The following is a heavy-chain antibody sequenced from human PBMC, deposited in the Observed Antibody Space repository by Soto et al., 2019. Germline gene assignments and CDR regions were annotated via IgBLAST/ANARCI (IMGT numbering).Heavy chain of an antibody. CDR2: IYYSGST. CDR1: GGSISSGDYY. D-gene: IGHD1-7*01. V-gene: IGHV4-30-4*01. Sequence: QVQLQESGPGLVKPSQTLSLTCTVSGGSISSGDYYWSWIRQPPGKGLEWIGYIYYSGSTYYNPSLKSRVTKAVDTSKNQFSLKLSSVTAADTAVYYCARGPDEGTGTTYPGVYYFDYWGQGTLVTVSS. CDR3: ARGPDEGTGTTYPGVYYFDY. J-gene: IGHJ4*02.